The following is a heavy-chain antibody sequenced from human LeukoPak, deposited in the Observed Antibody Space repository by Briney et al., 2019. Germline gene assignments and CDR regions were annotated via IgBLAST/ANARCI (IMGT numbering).Heavy chain of an antibody. D-gene: IGHD3-10*01. CDR3: AKARSREFYFDY. J-gene: IGHJ4*02. CDR2: ISASGP. CDR1: GFTFSRLA. Sequence: GGSLRLSCAASGFTFSRLAMTWVRQAPGKGLEWVSTISASGPYYADAVRGRFTISRDNSKNTLYLQMNSLRTEDTAVYYCAKARSREFYFDYWGQGTLVTVSS. V-gene: IGHV3-23*01.